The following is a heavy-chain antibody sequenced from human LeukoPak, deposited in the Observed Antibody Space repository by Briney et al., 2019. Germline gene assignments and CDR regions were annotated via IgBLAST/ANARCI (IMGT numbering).Heavy chain of an antibody. D-gene: IGHD7-27*01. CDR1: GGTFSSYA. Sequence: ASVTVSCKSSGGTFSSYAISWVRQAPGQGLEWMGGIIPIFGTANYAQKFQGRVTITADESTSTAYMELSSLRSEDTAVYYCASHTGDSFRRYYYYGMDVWGKGTTVTVSS. CDR2: IIPIFGTA. CDR3: ASHTGDSFRRYYYYGMDV. J-gene: IGHJ6*04. V-gene: IGHV1-69*13.